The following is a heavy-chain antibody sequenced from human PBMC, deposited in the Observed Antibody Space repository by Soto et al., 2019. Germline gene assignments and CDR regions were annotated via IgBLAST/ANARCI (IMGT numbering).Heavy chain of an antibody. J-gene: IGHJ4*02. CDR3: ARDIGFDYVN. Sequence: GSLRLSCAVSGXNLMSYCMSWVRQAPGKGLEWVASIKEDGSEIYYLHYVRGRFSISRDRAGNALHLTMNYLSAADTGVYFCARDIGFDYVNWGQGTLGTVSS. D-gene: IGHD3-16*01. V-gene: IGHV3-7*01. CDR1: GXNLMSYC. CDR2: IKEDGSEI.